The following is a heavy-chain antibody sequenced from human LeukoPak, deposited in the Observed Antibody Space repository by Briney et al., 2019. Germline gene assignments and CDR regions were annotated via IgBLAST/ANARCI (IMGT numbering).Heavy chain of an antibody. CDR2: ISSSGTV. CDR3: AKVRGMTTFYLIDY. CDR1: GFIFSSHE. V-gene: IGHV3-48*03. J-gene: IGHJ4*02. D-gene: IGHD3-16*01. Sequence: GGSLRLSCAASGFIFSSHEMNWVRQGPGKGLEWVSHISSSGTVQYADSVKGRFTISRDNAKNSLYLQMNSLRAEDTAVYYCAKVRGMTTFYLIDYWGQGTLVTVSS.